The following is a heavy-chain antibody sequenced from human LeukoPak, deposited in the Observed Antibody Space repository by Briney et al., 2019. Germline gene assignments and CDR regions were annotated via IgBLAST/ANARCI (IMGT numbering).Heavy chain of an antibody. CDR3: ARVSGNYYDSSGYYHYYYYYMDV. V-gene: IGHV1-8*01. D-gene: IGHD3-22*01. CDR2: MNPNSGNT. Sequence: SVKVSCKASGYTFTSYDINWVRQATGQGLEWMGWMNPNSGNTGYAQKFQGRVTMTRNTSISTAYMKLSSLRSEDTAVYYCARVSGNYYDSSGYYHYYYYYMDVWGKGTTVTVSS. CDR1: GYTFTSYD. J-gene: IGHJ6*03.